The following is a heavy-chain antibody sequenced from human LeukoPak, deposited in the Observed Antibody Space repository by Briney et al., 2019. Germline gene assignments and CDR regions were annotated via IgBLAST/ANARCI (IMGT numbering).Heavy chain of an antibody. V-gene: IGHV1-18*01. Sequence: GASVKVSCKASGYTFTSYGISWVRQAPGQGLEWMAWISAYNGNTHHAQKLQGRVTMTTDTSTSTAYMELRSLRSDDTAVYYCARGFPHRRNYDSSGYYSYYFDYWGQGTLVTVSS. J-gene: IGHJ4*02. CDR1: GYTFTSYG. D-gene: IGHD3-22*01. CDR2: ISAYNGNT. CDR3: ARGFPHRRNYDSSGYYSYYFDY.